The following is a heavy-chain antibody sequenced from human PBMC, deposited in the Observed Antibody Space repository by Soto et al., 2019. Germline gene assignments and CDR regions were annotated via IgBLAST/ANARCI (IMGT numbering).Heavy chain of an antibody. V-gene: IGHV1-69*01. J-gene: IGHJ6*02. CDR2: IIPIFGTA. Sequence: VSSRTTWGTFRSYAISWVRQATGQGLEWMGGIIPIFGTANYAQKFQGRVTITADESTSTAYMELSSLRSEDTAVYYCSIGDYVGRAYYYYYGMDVWGQGTTVPVSS. D-gene: IGHD4-17*01. CDR1: WGTFRSYA. CDR3: SIGDYVGRAYYYYYGMDV.